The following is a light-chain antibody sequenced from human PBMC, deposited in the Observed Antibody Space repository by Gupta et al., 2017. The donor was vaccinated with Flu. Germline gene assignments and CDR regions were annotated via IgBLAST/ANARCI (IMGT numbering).Light chain of an antibody. CDR3: LLAYRGPRV. J-gene: IGLJ3*02. CDR2: DTD. Sequence: PYWFQQKPDQAPRTLIYDTDNKHSWTPARFSGSLLGDKAALTLSGAPPEDEADYYCLLAYRGPRVFGGGTKLTVV. V-gene: IGLV7-46*01.